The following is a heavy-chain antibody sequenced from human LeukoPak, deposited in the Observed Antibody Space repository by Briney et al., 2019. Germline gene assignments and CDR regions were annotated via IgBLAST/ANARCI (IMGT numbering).Heavy chain of an antibody. Sequence: HPGGSLRLSCAASGFTFSTYAMSWARQAPGKGLEWVSLITSSGSNTYYADSVKGRFTTSRDNSKSTLYLQMNSLRAEDTAVYFCAKDGDSSGYYWDSRGQGTLVTVSS. CDR1: GFTFSTYA. CDR3: AKDGDSSGYYWDS. V-gene: IGHV3-23*01. CDR2: ITSSGSNT. J-gene: IGHJ4*02. D-gene: IGHD3-22*01.